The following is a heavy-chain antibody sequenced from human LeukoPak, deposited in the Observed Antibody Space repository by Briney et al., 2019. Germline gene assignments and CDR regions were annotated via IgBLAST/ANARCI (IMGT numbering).Heavy chain of an antibody. CDR2: ISGSGGST. V-gene: IGHV3-23*01. CDR1: GFTFSSYA. Sequence: PGGSLRLSCAASGFTFSSYAMSWVRQAPGKGLEWVSAISGSGGSTYYADSVKGRFTISRDNSKNTLYLQMNSLRAEDTAVYYCAKPPFGTKGWLHSALYYWGQGTLVTVSS. CDR3: AKPPFGTKGWLHSALYY. D-gene: IGHD5-24*01. J-gene: IGHJ4*02.